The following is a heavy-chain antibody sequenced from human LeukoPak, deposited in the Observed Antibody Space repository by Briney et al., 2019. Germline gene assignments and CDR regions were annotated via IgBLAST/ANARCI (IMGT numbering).Heavy chain of an antibody. V-gene: IGHV3-9*03. CDR2: ISWNSGSI. D-gene: IGHD3-10*01. CDR1: GFTFDDYA. J-gene: IGHJ4*02. Sequence: GGSLRLSCASSGFTFDDYAMHWVRQAPGKGLEWVSGISWNSGSIGYADSVKGRFTISRDNAKNSLYLQMNSLRAEDMALYYCAKAAYYYGSGSYYYFDYWGQGTLVTVSS. CDR3: AKAAYYYGSGSYYYFDY.